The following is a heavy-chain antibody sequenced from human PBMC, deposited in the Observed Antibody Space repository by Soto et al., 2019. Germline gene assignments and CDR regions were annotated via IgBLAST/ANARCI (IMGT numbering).Heavy chain of an antibody. CDR2: ISAYNGNT. CDR1: GYTFTSYG. D-gene: IGHD1-20*01. Sequence: ASVKVSCKASGYTFTSYGISWVRQAPGQGLEWMGWISAYNGNTNYAQKLQGRVTMTTDTSTSTAYMELRSLRSDDTAGYYCARSKGWYNREGMDVWGQGTTVTVSS. V-gene: IGHV1-18*04. CDR3: ARSKGWYNREGMDV. J-gene: IGHJ6*02.